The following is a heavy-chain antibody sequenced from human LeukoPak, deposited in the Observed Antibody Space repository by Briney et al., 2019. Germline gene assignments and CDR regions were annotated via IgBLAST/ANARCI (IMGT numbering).Heavy chain of an antibody. J-gene: IGHJ6*02. CDR2: FDPEDGET. Sequence: GASVKVSCKVSGYTLTELSMHWVRQAPGKGLEWMGGFDPEDGETIYAREFQGRVTMTEDTSTGTAYMELSSLRSEDTAVYYCATSHYGSGSYSTSYYYYYYGMDVWGQGTTVTVSS. CDR3: ATSHYGSGSYSTSYYYYYYGMDV. D-gene: IGHD3-10*01. CDR1: GYTLTELS. V-gene: IGHV1-24*01.